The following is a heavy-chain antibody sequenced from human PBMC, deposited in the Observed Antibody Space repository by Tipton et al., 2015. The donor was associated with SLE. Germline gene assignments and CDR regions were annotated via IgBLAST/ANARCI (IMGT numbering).Heavy chain of an antibody. CDR2: IYHSGST. Sequence: TLSLTCTVSGGSISSGGYYWGWIRQPPGKGLEWIGSIYHSGSTYYNPSLKSRVTISVDTSKNQFSLKLSSVTAADTAVYYCSREVAGIAAAGQRTFDYWGQGTLVTVSS. V-gene: IGHV4-39*07. J-gene: IGHJ4*02. CDR3: SREVAGIAAAGQRTFDY. CDR1: GGSISSGGYY. D-gene: IGHD6-13*01.